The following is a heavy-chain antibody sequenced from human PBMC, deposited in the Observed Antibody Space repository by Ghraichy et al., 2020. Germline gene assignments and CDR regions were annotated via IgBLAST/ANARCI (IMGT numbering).Heavy chain of an antibody. CDR3: AKGSDDYFWGPGAFEI. CDR2: ISGSGGSA. Sequence: ETLSLTCAASGFTFNNYAMNWVRQAPGKGLEWVSSISGSGGSAYYADSVKGRFTISRDNSKNTLYLQMNSLRADDTAIYYCAKGSDDYFWGPGAFEIWGQGTMVTVSS. D-gene: IGHD3-16*01. CDR1: GFTFNNYA. J-gene: IGHJ3*02. V-gene: IGHV3-23*01.